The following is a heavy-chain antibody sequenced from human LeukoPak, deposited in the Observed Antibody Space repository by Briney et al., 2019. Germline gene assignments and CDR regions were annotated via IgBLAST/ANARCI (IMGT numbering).Heavy chain of an antibody. D-gene: IGHD6-13*01. J-gene: IGHJ4*02. Sequence: PSETLSLTCTVSGGSISSSYWSWIRQPPGKGLEWIGYIYYSGNTNYNPSLKSRVTISVDTSKNQFSLKLTSVTAADTAVYYCARVTGYVMEDYFDYWGQGTLVTVSS. CDR3: ARVTGYVMEDYFDY. CDR1: GGSISSSY. CDR2: IYYSGNT. V-gene: IGHV4-59*01.